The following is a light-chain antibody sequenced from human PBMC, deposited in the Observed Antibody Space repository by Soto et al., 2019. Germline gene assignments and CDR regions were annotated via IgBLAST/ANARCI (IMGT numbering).Light chain of an antibody. J-gene: IGLJ2*01. CDR3: SSYTRSSTRV. CDR2: DVS. Sequence: QSVLTQPASVSGSHGQSITISCTGTSSDVGGYNYVSWYQQHPGKAPKLMIYDVSNRPSGVSDRFSGSKSGNTASLTISGLQAEDEADYYCSSYTRSSTRVFGGGTKLTVL. V-gene: IGLV2-14*01. CDR1: SSDVGGYNY.